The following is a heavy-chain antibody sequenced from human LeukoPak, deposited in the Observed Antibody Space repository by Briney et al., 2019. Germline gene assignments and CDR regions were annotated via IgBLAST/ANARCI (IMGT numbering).Heavy chain of an antibody. J-gene: IGHJ4*02. CDR2: IKRDGSQK. Sequence: GGSLRLSCAASGFTFSSYSMNWVRQAPGKGLEWVAHIKRDGSQKYYLDSVKGRFTISRDNAKNSLYLQMNSLRVEDTAVYYCARRATWLGGGGFDYWGQGTLVTVSS. CDR3: ARRATWLGGGGFDY. D-gene: IGHD6-19*01. CDR1: GFTFSSYS. V-gene: IGHV3-7*01.